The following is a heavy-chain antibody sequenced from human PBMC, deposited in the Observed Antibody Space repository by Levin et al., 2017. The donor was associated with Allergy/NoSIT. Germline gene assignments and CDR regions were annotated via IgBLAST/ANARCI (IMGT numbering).Heavy chain of an antibody. Sequence: SQTLSLTCTVSGDSISGYYWSWIRQAPGKGLEWIGHIYYSGSTNYNPSFKSRTTLSVDMSRNQFSLKLSPVTAGDTAVYYCARDKIIVSRGNTYYYGMDVWGQGTTVTVSS. D-gene: IGHD5/OR15-5a*01. CDR2: IYYSGST. V-gene: IGHV4-59*01. J-gene: IGHJ6*02. CDR1: GDSISGYY. CDR3: ARDKIIVSRGNTYYYGMDV.